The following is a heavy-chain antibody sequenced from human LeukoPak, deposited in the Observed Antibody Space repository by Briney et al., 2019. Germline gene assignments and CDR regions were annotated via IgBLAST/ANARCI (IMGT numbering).Heavy chain of an antibody. D-gene: IGHD2-2*02. V-gene: IGHV3-23*01. CDR2: ISGSGGST. CDR1: GFTFSSYA. Sequence: PGGSLRLSCAASGFTFSSYAMSRVRQAPGKGLEWVSAISGSGGSTYYADSVKGRFTISRDNSKNTLYLQMNSLRAEDTAVYYCAKSDCSSTSCYIVDYWGQGTLVTVSS. CDR3: AKSDCSSTSCYIVDY. J-gene: IGHJ4*02.